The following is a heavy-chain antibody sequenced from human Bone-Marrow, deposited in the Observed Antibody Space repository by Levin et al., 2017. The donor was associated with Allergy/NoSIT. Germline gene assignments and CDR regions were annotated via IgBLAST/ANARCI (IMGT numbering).Heavy chain of an antibody. CDR3: ARRTQNGYMNY. D-gene: IGHD3-22*01. CDR2: IGGLGGGS. CDR1: GFTFTNFG. Sequence: PGGSLRLSCAESGFTFTNFGMTWVRQAPGRGLEWVSAIGGLGGGSYYADSVKGRFTISRDKSKNTLYLQMNSLRAEDTALYYCARRTQNGYMNYWGQGTMVSVTS. J-gene: IGHJ3*01. V-gene: IGHV3-23*01.